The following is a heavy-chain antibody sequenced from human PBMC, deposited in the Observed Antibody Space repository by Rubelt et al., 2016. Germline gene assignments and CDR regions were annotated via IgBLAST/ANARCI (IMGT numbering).Heavy chain of an antibody. V-gene: IGHV4-34*01. Sequence: QVQLQQWGAGLLKPSETLSLTCAFYGGSFSGYYWSWIRQPPGKGLEWIGQTDDSGFTNYNPSLKSRVTISVDTSKNQFSRKLGAVTAADTAVEYCARHGLWSGNASGYWGQGTLVTVSS. CDR3: ARHGLWSGNASGY. CDR2: TDDSGFT. CDR1: GGSFSGYY. D-gene: IGHD5-18*01. J-gene: IGHJ4*02.